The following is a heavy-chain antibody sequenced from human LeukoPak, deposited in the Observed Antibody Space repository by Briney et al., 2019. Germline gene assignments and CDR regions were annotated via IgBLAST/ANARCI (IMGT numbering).Heavy chain of an antibody. Sequence: GGSLRLSCAASGFTFSSYSMNWVRQAPGKGLEWVSSISSSSSYIYYADSVKGRFTISRDNAKNSLYLQMNSLRAEDTAVYYCARDRRGIAVAGTEGDAFDIWGQGTMVTVSS. CDR1: GFTFSSYS. V-gene: IGHV3-21*01. CDR2: ISSSSSYI. D-gene: IGHD6-19*01. J-gene: IGHJ3*02. CDR3: ARDRRGIAVAGTEGDAFDI.